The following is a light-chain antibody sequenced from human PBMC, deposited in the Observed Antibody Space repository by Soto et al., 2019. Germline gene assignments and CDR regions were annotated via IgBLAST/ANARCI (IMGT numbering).Light chain of an antibody. CDR2: LNSDGSH. J-gene: IGLJ2*01. V-gene: IGLV4-69*01. CDR1: SGHSSDA. CDR3: QTWGTGIVI. Sequence: QSVLTQSPSASASLGASVKLTCTLSSGHSSDAIAWRQQQPEKGPRFLMNLNSDGSHTKGDGIPDRFSGSSSGAERYLTISSLQSEDEADYYCQTWGTGIVIFGGGTKVTVL.